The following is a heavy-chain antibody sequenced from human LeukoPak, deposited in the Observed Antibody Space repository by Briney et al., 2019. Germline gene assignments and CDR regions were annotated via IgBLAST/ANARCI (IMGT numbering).Heavy chain of an antibody. CDR2: INPSGGST. Sequence: ASVKVSCKASGYTFTSYYMRWVRQAPGQGLEWMGVINPSGGSTSYAQKFQGRVTMTRDTSTSTVYMDLSSLRSEDTAVYYCASGDCSSTSCYDYWGQGTLVTVSS. CDR1: GYTFTSYY. V-gene: IGHV1-46*01. D-gene: IGHD2-2*03. CDR3: ASGDCSSTSCYDY. J-gene: IGHJ4*02.